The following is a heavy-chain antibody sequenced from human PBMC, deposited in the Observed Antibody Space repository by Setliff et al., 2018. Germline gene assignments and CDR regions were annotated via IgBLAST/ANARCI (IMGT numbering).Heavy chain of an antibody. Sequence: SETLSLTCTVSGGSLNGGSYYWSWIRQPAGKGLEWIGRVYVSGTTNYNPSLKSRVTVSLDTSKNQFSLEMTSVTAADTAVYYCAKFSGIRSENYWDAFDTWGQGTVVTVSS. CDR3: AKFSGIRSENYWDAFDT. CDR1: GGSLNGGSYY. V-gene: IGHV4-61*02. D-gene: IGHD6-19*01. J-gene: IGHJ3*02. CDR2: VYVSGTT.